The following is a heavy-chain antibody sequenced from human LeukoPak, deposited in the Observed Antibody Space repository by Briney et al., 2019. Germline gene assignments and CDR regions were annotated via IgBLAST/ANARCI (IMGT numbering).Heavy chain of an antibody. V-gene: IGHV4-34*01. CDR1: GGSFSGYY. J-gene: IGHJ5*02. D-gene: IGHD3-10*01. CDR3: ARRSLLWFGERGFDP. CDR2: INHSGST. Sequence: SETLSLTCAVYGGSFSGYYWSWIRQPPGKGLEWIGEINHSGSTNYNPSLKSRVTISVDTSKNQFSLKLSSVTAADTAVYYCARRSLLWFGERGFDPWGQGTLVTVSS.